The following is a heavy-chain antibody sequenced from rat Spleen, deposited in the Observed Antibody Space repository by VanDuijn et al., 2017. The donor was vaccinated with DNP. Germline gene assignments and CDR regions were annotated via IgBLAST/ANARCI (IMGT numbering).Heavy chain of an antibody. CDR3: TRGTELYLFDY. CDR2: IGSPAYAP. J-gene: IGHJ2*01. D-gene: IGHD2-1*01. Sequence: EVQLVESGGGLVQPGRSLKLSCAASGFTFSAYYMAWVRQAPAKGLEWVAYIGSPAYAPYYTDSVKGRFAISRDNAKSTLYLQMNSLRSEDTATYYCTRGTELYLFDYWGQGVMVTVSS. V-gene: IGHV5-27*01. CDR1: GFTFSAYY.